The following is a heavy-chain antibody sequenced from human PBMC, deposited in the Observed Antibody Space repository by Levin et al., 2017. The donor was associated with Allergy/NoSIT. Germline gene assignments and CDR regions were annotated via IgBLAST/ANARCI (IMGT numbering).Heavy chain of an antibody. CDR1: GGSISSYY. CDR2: IYYSGST. V-gene: IGHV4-59*01. D-gene: IGHD3-10*01. Sequence: PSQTLSLTCTVSGGSISSYYWSWIRQPPGKGLEWIGYIYYSGSTNYNPSLKSRVTISVDTSKNQFSLKLSSVTAADTAVYYCAREWGGAHYYFDYWGQGTLVTVSS. J-gene: IGHJ4*02. CDR3: AREWGGAHYYFDY.